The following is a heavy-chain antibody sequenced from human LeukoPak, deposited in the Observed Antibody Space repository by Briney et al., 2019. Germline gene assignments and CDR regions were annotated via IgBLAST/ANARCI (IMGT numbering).Heavy chain of an antibody. CDR3: ARDSGSCRGCAFDV. CDR1: GFTFSNHY. D-gene: IGHD1-26*01. CDR2: LNPDGSER. V-gene: IGHV3-7*01. J-gene: IGHJ3*01. Sequence: GGSLRLSCAASGFTFSNHYMSWVRQAPGKGLEWVANLNPDGSERKYVDSVKGRFTISRDNAKNSLYLQMNSLRAEDTAVFYCARDSGSCRGCAFDVWGHGTMVTVS.